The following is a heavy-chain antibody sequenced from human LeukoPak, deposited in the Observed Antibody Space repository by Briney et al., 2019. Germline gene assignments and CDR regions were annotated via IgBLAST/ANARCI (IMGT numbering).Heavy chain of an antibody. Sequence: TSETLSLTCTVSGYSISSGTYWDWIRQPPGKGLEWIGTIYHSGSTYYNPSLKSRVTISVDTSKNQFSLKLSSVTAADTAVFYCARAIQEYYYDSSGYYYGYWGQGTLVTVSS. CDR1: GYSISSGTY. D-gene: IGHD3-22*01. CDR3: ARAIQEYYYDSSGYYYGY. V-gene: IGHV4-38-2*02. J-gene: IGHJ4*02. CDR2: IYHSGST.